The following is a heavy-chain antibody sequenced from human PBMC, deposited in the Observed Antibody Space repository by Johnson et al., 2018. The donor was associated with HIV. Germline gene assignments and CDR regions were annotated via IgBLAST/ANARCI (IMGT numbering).Heavy chain of an antibody. J-gene: IGHJ3*02. D-gene: IGHD3-22*01. CDR3: ARDRYYDSSGSHAFDI. V-gene: IGHV3-30*04. Sequence: QEKLVESGGGVVQPGRSLRLSCAASGFTFSSYAMHWVRQAPGKGLEWVAVISYDGSNKYYADSVKGRFTISRDNSKNTLYLQMNSLRAEDTAVYYCARDRYYDSSGSHAFDIWGQGTMVTVSS. CDR1: GFTFSSYA. CDR2: ISYDGSNK.